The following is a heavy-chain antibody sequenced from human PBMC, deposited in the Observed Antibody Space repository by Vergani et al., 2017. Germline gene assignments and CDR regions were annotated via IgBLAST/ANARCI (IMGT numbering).Heavy chain of an antibody. D-gene: IGHD3-22*01. J-gene: IGHJ4*02. CDR2: ISGRSSYV. CDR1: GFTFSHYS. CDR3: AKDNVPGYYDSSGYCDY. V-gene: IGHV3-21*04. Sequence: EVQMVESGGGLVKPGGSLRLSCVASGFTFSHYSMNWVRQAPGKGLEWVASISGRSSYVNYAVSVKGRFTISRDNSKNTMFLQMNNLRAEDTAVYYCAKDNVPGYYDSSGYCDYWGQGTLVTVSS.